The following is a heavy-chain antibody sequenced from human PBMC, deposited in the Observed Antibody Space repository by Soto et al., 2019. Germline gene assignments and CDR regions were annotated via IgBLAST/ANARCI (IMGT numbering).Heavy chain of an antibody. J-gene: IGHJ4*01. D-gene: IGHD1-1*01. CDR3: ARDKDTSSWTGFDF. V-gene: IGHV3-23*01. Sequence: GGSLRLSCAASGFTFATYAISWGRQAPGKGLEWVSAISATGISTHYADSVKGRVTISRDNSANTLSLEMSSLTAEDTAVYYCARDKDTSSWTGFDFWGHGTLVTVSS. CDR1: GFTFATYA. CDR2: ISATGIST.